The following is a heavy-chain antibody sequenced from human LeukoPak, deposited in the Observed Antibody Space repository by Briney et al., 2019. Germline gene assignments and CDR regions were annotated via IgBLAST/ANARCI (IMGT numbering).Heavy chain of an antibody. CDR2: IIPIFGTA. CDR3: ARDPAYSSGWYRFDP. D-gene: IGHD6-19*01. J-gene: IGHJ5*02. CDR1: GGTFSSYA. Sequence: SVKVSCKASGGTFSSYAISWVRQAPGQGLEWMGGIIPIFGTANYAQKFQGRVTITTDKSTSTAYMELSSLRSEDTAVYYCARDPAYSSGWYRFDPWGQGTLVTVSS. V-gene: IGHV1-69*05.